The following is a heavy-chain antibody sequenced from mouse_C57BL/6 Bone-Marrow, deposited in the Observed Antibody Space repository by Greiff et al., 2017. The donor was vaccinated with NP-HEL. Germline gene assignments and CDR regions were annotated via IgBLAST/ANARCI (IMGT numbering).Heavy chain of an antibody. V-gene: IGHV1-81*01. J-gene: IGHJ3*01. D-gene: IGHD2-3*01. CDR2: IYPRSGNT. Sequence: VQLQESGAELARPGASVKLSCKASGYTFTSYGISWVKQRTGQGLEWIGEIYPRSGNTYYNEKFKGKATLTADKSSSTAYMALRSLTSEDSAVYFCARPGYSSSFAYWGQGTLVTVSA. CDR3: ARPGYSSSFAY. CDR1: GYTFTSYG.